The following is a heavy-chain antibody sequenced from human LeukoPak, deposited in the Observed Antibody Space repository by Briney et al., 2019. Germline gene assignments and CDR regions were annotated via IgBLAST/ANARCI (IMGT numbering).Heavy chain of an antibody. CDR1: GFTFSNYA. D-gene: IGHD3-22*01. Sequence: PGGSLRLSCAVSGFTFSNYAMSWVRQAPGKGLEWVSALSGSGRSTYYADSVKGRFTISRDNSKNTLYLQMNSLRAEDTAVYYCAKMYYYDSSGYSLAFDIWGQGTMVTVSS. CDR3: AKMYYYDSSGYSLAFDI. CDR2: LSGSGRST. V-gene: IGHV3-23*01. J-gene: IGHJ3*02.